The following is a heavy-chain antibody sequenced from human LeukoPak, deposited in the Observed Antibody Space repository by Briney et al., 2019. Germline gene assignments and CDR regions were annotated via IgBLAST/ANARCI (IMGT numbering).Heavy chain of an antibody. CDR3: ARDYYGSSGYYSLGAFDI. CDR1: GGSISSYY. J-gene: IGHJ3*02. D-gene: IGHD3-22*01. Sequence: SETLSLTCTVSGGSISSYYWNWIRQPPGKRLEWIGYIYYSGSTNYNPSLKSRVTIAVDTSKNQFSLKLSSVTAADTAVYYCARDYYGSSGYYSLGAFDIWGQGTMVTVSS. V-gene: IGHV4-59*01. CDR2: IYYSGST.